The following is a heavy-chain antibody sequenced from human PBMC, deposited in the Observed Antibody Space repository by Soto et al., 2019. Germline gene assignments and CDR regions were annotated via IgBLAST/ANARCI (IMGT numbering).Heavy chain of an antibody. V-gene: IGHV3-23*01. CDR2: ITGGGGDT. Sequence: GGSLRLSCAASGFTFSSYWMSWVRQAPGKGLEWVSAITGGGGDTFHADSVKGRFTTSRDNAKNTLYLQMNSLKVEDTAVYYCAKGSANSRPYYFDCWGQGTQVTVSS. D-gene: IGHD6-13*01. J-gene: IGHJ4*02. CDR1: GFTFSSYW. CDR3: AKGSANSRPYYFDC.